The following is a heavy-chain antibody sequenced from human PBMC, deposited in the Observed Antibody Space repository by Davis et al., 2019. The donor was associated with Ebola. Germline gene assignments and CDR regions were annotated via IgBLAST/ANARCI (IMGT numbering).Heavy chain of an antibody. CDR3: ARSPLYSSGWYDY. J-gene: IGHJ4*02. Sequence: SVTVSCQASGGTFSSYAISWVRPAPAQGLEWMGGIIPIFGTANYAQKFQGRVTITADKSTSTAYMELSSLRSEDTAVYYCARSPLYSSGWYDYWGQGTLVTVSS. CDR2: IIPIFGTA. CDR1: GGTFSSYA. D-gene: IGHD6-19*01. V-gene: IGHV1-69*06.